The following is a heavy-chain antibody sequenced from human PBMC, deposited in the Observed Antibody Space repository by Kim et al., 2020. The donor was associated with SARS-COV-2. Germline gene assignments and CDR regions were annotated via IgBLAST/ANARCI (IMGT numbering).Heavy chain of an antibody. J-gene: IGHJ6*02. D-gene: IGHD3-16*02. V-gene: IGHV1-2*05. CDR2: T. CDR3: ARAGLSYDMDV. Sequence: TDYAQKFQGRVTMTRDTSISTAYMELSRLRSDDTVVYYCARAGLSYDMDVWGQGTTVTVPS.